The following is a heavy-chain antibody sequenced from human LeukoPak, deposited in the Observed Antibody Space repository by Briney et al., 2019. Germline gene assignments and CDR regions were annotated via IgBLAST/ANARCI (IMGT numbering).Heavy chain of an antibody. CDR2: IGSSGSPI. CDR1: GFTFSDYY. Sequence: PGGSLRLSCAASGFTFSDYYMSWIRQAPGKGLEWVSYIGSSGSPIYYADSVRGRFTISRDNAKNSLYLQMNSLRAEDTAVYYCARALWFGDHDAFDIWGQGTMVTVSS. V-gene: IGHV3-11*04. CDR3: ARALWFGDHDAFDI. D-gene: IGHD3-10*01. J-gene: IGHJ3*02.